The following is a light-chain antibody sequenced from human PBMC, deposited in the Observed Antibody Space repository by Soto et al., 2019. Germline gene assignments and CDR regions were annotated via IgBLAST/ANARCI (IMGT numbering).Light chain of an antibody. CDR1: SSDVGGYNY. V-gene: IGLV2-14*01. CDR2: DVS. Sequence: QSALTQPASVSGSPGQSITISCTGTSSDVGGYNYVSWYQQHPGKAPKVMIYDVSNRPSGVSGRFPGSKSGNTASLTISGLRAEDEADDDCCSYSTSSIPFVFGTGTKLTVL. J-gene: IGLJ1*01. CDR3: CSYSTSSIPFV.